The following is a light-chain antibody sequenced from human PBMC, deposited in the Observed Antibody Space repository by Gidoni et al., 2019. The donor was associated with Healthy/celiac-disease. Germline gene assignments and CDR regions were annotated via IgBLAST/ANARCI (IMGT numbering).Light chain of an antibody. V-gene: IGKV4-1*01. CDR1: QSVLYSSNNKNY. Sequence: IVMTQSPYSLAVSLGERATINCKSSQSVLYSSNNKNYLAWYQQKPGQPPKLLIYWASTRESGVPDRFSGSGSGTDFTLTISSLQAEDVAVYYCQQYYSTLLTFGGGTKVEIK. J-gene: IGKJ4*01. CDR3: QQYYSTLLT. CDR2: WAS.